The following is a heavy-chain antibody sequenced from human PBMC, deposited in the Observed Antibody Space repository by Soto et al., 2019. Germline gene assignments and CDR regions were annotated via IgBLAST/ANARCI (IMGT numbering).Heavy chain of an antibody. D-gene: IGHD2-2*01. CDR3: ARGSGSGYCSSPACYGLFEC. J-gene: IGHJ4*02. CDR2: IYTGGNT. V-gene: IGHV3-53*01. Sequence: GGSLRLSCAASGFTVSSNYMSWVRQAPGKGLEWVSVIYTGGNTYYADSVKGRFTISRDNSKNSIYLQMNSLRAEDTAVYYCARGSGSGYCSSPACYGLFECWGQGTRVTVSS. CDR1: GFTVSSNY.